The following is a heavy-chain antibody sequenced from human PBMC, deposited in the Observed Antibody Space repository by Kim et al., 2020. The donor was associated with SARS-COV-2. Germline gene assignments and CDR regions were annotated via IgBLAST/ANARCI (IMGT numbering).Heavy chain of an antibody. D-gene: IGHD5-12*01. J-gene: IGHJ4*02. CDR3: ATSGGYDFFDY. V-gene: IGHV1-24*01. Sequence: INAQKLQGRVTMTEDTSPDTAYMELSSLGSEDTAVYYCATSGGYDFFDYWGQGTLVTVSS.